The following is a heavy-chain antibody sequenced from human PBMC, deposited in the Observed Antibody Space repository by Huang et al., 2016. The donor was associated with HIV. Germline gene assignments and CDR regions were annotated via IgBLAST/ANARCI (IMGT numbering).Heavy chain of an antibody. V-gene: IGHV3-23*01. Sequence: DVRLLESGGRLVQSGESLRLSCAASGFTFSLYAMSWVRQAPGKGLEWGGVISASGDMKDYPDSVKGRLTISRDNSRSILYLQMNSLGVEATAIYYCAKPYSGSSNQVFDYWGQGTMVTVSS. CDR3: AKPYSGSSNQVFDY. J-gene: IGHJ4*02. CDR1: GFTFSLYA. D-gene: IGHD1-26*01. CDR2: ISASGDMK.